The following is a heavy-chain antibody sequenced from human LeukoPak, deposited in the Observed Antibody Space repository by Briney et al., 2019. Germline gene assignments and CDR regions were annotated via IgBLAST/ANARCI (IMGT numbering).Heavy chain of an antibody. V-gene: IGHV3-74*03. J-gene: IGHJ4*02. CDR1: GFTFSSYW. CDR2: INSDGYTT. Sequence: GGSLRPSCAASGFTFSSYWMYWVRQAPGKGLVWVSRINSDGYTTQYADSVKGRFTISRDNAKNTLYLQMNSLRAEDTAVYYCAKRSLSGTLDYWGQGTLVTVSS. CDR3: AKRSLSGTLDY. D-gene: IGHD1-1*01.